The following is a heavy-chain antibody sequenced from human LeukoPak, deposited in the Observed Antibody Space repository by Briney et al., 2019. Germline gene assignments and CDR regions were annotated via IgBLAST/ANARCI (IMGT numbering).Heavy chain of an antibody. D-gene: IGHD1-7*01. J-gene: IGHJ4*02. CDR1: GFSLSSKY. CDR2: IYSGGTT. V-gene: IGHV3-53*03. Sequence: GGSLRLSCAASGFSLSSKYMSWVRQPAGKGLEWVSVIYSGGTTFYADSVKGRFTISRDNSKNTLYPQMNSLRPDDTAVYYCTKLXGXYXXGYFDSXGPGTLVTVSS. CDR3: TKLXGXYXXGYFDS.